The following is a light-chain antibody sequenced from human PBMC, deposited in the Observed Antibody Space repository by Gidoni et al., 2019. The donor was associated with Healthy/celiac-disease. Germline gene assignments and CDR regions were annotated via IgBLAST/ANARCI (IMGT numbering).Light chain of an antibody. V-gene: IGKV1-39*01. CDR2: AAS. Sequence: DIQMTQSPSSLSASGGDRVTITCRASQSISSYLNWYQQKPGKAPKLLIDAASSLQSWVPSRFSGSGSGTDFTITISSLQPEDVATYYCQQSYSTPLLTFGGGTKVEIK. CDR3: QQSYSTPLLT. CDR1: QSISSY. J-gene: IGKJ4*01.